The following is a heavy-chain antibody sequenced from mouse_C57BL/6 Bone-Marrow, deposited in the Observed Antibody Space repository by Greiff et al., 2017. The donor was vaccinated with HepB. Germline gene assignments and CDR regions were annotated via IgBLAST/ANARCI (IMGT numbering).Heavy chain of an antibody. CDR3: ARDAPYDYWYFDV. V-gene: IGHV7-1*01. CDR2: SRNKANDYTT. D-gene: IGHD2-3*01. Sequence: EVKLVESGGGLVQSGRSLRLSCATSGFTFSDFYMEWVRQAPGKGLEWIAASRNKANDYTTEYSASVKGRFIVSRDTSQSILYLQMNALRAEDTAIYYCARDAPYDYWYFDVWGTGTTVTVSS. CDR1: GFTFSDFY. J-gene: IGHJ1*03.